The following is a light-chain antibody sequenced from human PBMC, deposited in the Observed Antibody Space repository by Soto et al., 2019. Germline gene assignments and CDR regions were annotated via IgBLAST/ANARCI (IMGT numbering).Light chain of an antibody. Sequence: DIQMTQSPSSLSASVGDRVTITCRANQGISNFLAWYQQKPGQVPKLMMYAASTLHSGVPSRFSGSRSGTDFTLTISSLQPEDVANYYCQKYNSAPQTFGQGTKVEIK. V-gene: IGKV1-27*01. CDR3: QKYNSAPQT. CDR2: AAS. CDR1: QGISNF. J-gene: IGKJ1*01.